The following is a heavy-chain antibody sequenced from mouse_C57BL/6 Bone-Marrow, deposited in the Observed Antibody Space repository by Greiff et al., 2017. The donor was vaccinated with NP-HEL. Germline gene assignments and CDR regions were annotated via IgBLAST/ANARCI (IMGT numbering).Heavy chain of an antibody. CDR2: INPSNGGP. Sequence: QVQLQQPGTELVKPGASFPLSFPASGYTFTSYRMHWVKQRPGQGHEWIGNINPSNGGPNYNEKFKSKATLTVDKSSSTAYMQLSSLTSEDSAVYYCARFDYWGQGTTLTVSS. CDR1: GYTFTSYR. CDR3: ARFDY. V-gene: IGHV1-53*01. J-gene: IGHJ2*01.